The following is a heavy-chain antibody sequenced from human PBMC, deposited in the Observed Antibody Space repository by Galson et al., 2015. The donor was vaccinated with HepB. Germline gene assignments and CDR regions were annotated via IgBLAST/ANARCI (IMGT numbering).Heavy chain of an antibody. CDR2: ISAYNGNT. V-gene: IGHV1-18*01. D-gene: IGHD4-11*01. CDR3: ARADYSINGRPLSDY. CDR1: GYTFTSYG. J-gene: IGHJ4*02. Sequence: SVKVSCKASGYTFTSYGISWVRQAPGQGLEWMGWISAYNGNTNYAQKLQGRVTMTTDTSTSTAYMELRSLRSDDTAVYYCARADYSINGRPLSDYWGQGTLVTVSS.